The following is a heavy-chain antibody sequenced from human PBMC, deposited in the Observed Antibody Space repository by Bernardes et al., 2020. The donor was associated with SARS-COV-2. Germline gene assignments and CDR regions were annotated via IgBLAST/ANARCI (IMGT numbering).Heavy chain of an antibody. Sequence: GGSLRLSCVVSGFVFSVYYMSWNRQAPGKGLECVSYISGSGSRTNYADSVKGRFTISRDNAKNSPFLQMNSLKAEDTAVYYCARTPGKALAGAFDYWGPGTLVTFSS. J-gene: IGHJ4*02. D-gene: IGHD6-19*01. CDR3: ARTPGKALAGAFDY. V-gene: IGHV3-11*06. CDR2: ISGSGSRT. CDR1: GFVFSVYY.